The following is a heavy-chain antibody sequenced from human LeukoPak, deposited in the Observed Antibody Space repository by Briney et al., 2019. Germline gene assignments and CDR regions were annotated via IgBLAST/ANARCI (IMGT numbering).Heavy chain of an antibody. J-gene: IGHJ5*02. V-gene: IGHV3-48*02. CDR2: ISSSSSTI. D-gene: IGHD6-13*01. CDR1: GLTFSSYS. CDR3: ASISSWPSWFDP. Sequence: HTGGSLRLSCAASGLTFSSYSMTWVRQAPGKGLEWVSYISSSSSTIYYADSVKGRFTISRDNAKNSLYLQMNSLRDEDTAVYYCASISSWPSWFDPWGQGTLVTVSS.